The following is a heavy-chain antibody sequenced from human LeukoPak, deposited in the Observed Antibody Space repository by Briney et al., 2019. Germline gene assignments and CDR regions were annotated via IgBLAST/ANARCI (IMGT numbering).Heavy chain of an antibody. V-gene: IGHV1-18*01. CDR2: ISAYNGNT. CDR1: GYTFTSYG. CDR3: ARDRYDILTGYCMNYYYGMDV. Sequence: ASVKVSCKASGYTFTSYGISWVRQAPGQGLEWMGWISAYNGNTNYAQKLQGRVTMTTDTSTSTAYMELRSLRSDDTAVYYCARDRYDILTGYCMNYYYGMDVWGQGTTVTVSS. J-gene: IGHJ6*02. D-gene: IGHD3-9*01.